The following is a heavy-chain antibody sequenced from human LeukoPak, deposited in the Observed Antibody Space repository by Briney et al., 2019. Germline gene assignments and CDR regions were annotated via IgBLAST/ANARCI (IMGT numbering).Heavy chain of an antibody. D-gene: IGHD6-19*01. CDR1: GFTFSSHW. Sequence: GGSLRLSCAASGFTFSSHWMSWVRQAPGKGLEWVSSISSSSSYIYYADSVKGRFTISRDNAKNSLYLQMNSLRAEDTAVYYCASAYSSGWSRPVYWGQGTLVTVSS. CDR3: ASAYSSGWSRPVY. J-gene: IGHJ4*02. V-gene: IGHV3-21*01. CDR2: ISSSSSYI.